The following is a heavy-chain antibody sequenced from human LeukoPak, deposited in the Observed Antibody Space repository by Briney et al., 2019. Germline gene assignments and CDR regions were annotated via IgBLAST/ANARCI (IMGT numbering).Heavy chain of an antibody. CDR1: GYTFTGYY. Sequence: ASVKVSCKASGYTFTGYYMHWVRQAPGQGLEWMGWINPNSGGTNYAQKFQGRVAMTRDTSISTAYMELSRLRSDDTAVYYCARSTRYNWNDDYWGQGTLVTVSS. D-gene: IGHD1-1*01. CDR3: ARSTRYNWNDDY. CDR2: INPNSGGT. V-gene: IGHV1-2*02. J-gene: IGHJ4*02.